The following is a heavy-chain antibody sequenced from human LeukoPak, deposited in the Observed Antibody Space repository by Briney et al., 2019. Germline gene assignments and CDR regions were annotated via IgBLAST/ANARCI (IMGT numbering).Heavy chain of an antibody. Sequence: GESLKISCKGSGYGFITYWIGWVRQMPGKGLEWMGIIYPDDSDTRYSPSFQGQVTISADKSFSTAYLQWNSLQASDTAMYYCARGSGASGGSATYALKYWGQGTLVTVSS. CDR1: GYGFITYW. D-gene: IGHD2-15*01. V-gene: IGHV5-51*01. CDR3: ARGSGASGGSATYALKY. CDR2: IYPDDSDT. J-gene: IGHJ4*02.